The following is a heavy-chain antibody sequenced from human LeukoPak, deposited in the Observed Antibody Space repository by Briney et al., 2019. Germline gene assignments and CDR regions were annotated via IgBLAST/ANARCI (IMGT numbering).Heavy chain of an antibody. CDR3: ARGSETGTFSY. Sequence: SETLSLTCTVSGDSISRSTYYWAWIRQPPGKGLEWIGSVYYGRSPYFNPSLESRATISVDTSKNHFSLKMSSVTAADTAVYYGARGSETGTFSYWGKEPRVTVSS. J-gene: IGHJ4*02. CDR1: GDSISRSTYY. CDR2: VYYGRSP. D-gene: IGHD3-10*01. V-gene: IGHV4-39*02.